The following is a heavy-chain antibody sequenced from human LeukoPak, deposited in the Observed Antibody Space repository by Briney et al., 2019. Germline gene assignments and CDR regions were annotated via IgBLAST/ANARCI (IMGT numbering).Heavy chain of an antibody. V-gene: IGHV4-38-2*01. CDR1: GYSISSGYY. D-gene: IGHD3-16*01. Sequence: SETLSLTCAVSGYSISSGYYWSWIRQPPGKGLEWIGNIYHRGSTYYNPSLKSRVTISVDTSKNQFSPKLSSVTAADTAVYYCARHFGADNNVPFDYWGQGTLVTVSS. CDR2: IYHRGST. CDR3: ARHFGADNNVPFDY. J-gene: IGHJ4*02.